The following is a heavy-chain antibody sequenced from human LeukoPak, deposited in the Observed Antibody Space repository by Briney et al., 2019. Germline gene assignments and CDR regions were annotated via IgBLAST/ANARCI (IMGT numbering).Heavy chain of an antibody. D-gene: IGHD3-10*01. Sequence: SETLSLTCTVSGGSISSGRYYWSWIRQPAGKGLEWIGRIYTSGSTNYNPSLKSRVTISVDKSKNQFSLKLSSVTAADTAVYYCARDSGMGKNFDYWGQGTLVTVSS. CDR2: IYTSGST. V-gene: IGHV4-61*02. CDR3: ARDSGMGKNFDY. J-gene: IGHJ4*02. CDR1: GGSISSGRYY.